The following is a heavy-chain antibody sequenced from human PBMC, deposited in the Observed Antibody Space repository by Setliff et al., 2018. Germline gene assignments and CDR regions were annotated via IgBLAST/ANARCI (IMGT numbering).Heavy chain of an antibody. Sequence: LRPSCAASGFTFSSSAMAWVRQAPGKGLEWVSAISSTITSTYYADSVKGRFTISRDNSKNTLYLQMNSLRAEDTALYYCAKHYDILTGSVAPLDYWGQGTLVTVSS. CDR1: GFTFSSSA. CDR2: ISSTITST. J-gene: IGHJ4*02. D-gene: IGHD3-9*01. V-gene: IGHV3-23*01. CDR3: AKHYDILTGSVAPLDY.